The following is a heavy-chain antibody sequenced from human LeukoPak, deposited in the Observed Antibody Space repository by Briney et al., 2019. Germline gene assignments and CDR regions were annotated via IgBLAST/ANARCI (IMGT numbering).Heavy chain of an antibody. CDR1: GYTFTGYY. V-gene: IGHV1-2*02. Sequence: ASVKVSCKASGYTFTGYYMHWVRQAPGQGLEWMGWINPNSGGTNYAQKFQGRVTMTRDTSISTAYMELSRLRSDDTAVYYCARGRPGYSGYDPFDYWGQGTLVTVSS. D-gene: IGHD5-12*01. CDR3: ARGRPGYSGYDPFDY. J-gene: IGHJ4*02. CDR2: INPNSGGT.